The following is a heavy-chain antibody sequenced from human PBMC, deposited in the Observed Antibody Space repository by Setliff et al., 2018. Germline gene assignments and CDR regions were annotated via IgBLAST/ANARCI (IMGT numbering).Heavy chain of an antibody. V-gene: IGHV4-34*01. CDR2: IYYRGST. Sequence: SETLSLTCAVYGGSFSGYYWSWIRQPPGKGLEWIGSIYYRGSTSYNSSLKSRVTISVDTSKNQFSLKLSSVAAADTAVYYCARMATGDSGEHWHFGLWGRGTLVTVSS. CDR1: GGSFSGYY. J-gene: IGHJ2*01. D-gene: IGHD4-17*01. CDR3: ARMATGDSGEHWHFGL.